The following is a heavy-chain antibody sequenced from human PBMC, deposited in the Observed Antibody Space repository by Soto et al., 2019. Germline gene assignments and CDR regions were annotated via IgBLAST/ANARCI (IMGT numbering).Heavy chain of an antibody. CDR1: GFTFSSYA. Sequence: GGSLRLSCAASGFTFSSYAMNWVRQAPGKGLEWVSALSGSGGSTYYADSVKGRFTISRDNSKNTLYLQMYSLRAEDTAVYYCAKGGSPFWYYYYGMDVWGQGTTVTVPS. CDR3: AKGGSPFWYYYYGMDV. D-gene: IGHD3-3*01. J-gene: IGHJ6*02. CDR2: LSGSGGST. V-gene: IGHV3-23*01.